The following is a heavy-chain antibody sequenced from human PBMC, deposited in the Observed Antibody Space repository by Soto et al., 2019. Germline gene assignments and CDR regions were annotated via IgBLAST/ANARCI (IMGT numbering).Heavy chain of an antibody. Sequence: PSETLSHTCTVSGGSISSYYWSWIRQPPGKGLEWIGYIYYSGSTSYNPSLKSRVTISVDTSKNQFSLKLSSVTAADTAVYYCARRHGPFDFWGQGTLVTVSS. CDR3: ARRHGPFDF. CDR1: GGSISSYY. CDR2: IYYSGST. V-gene: IGHV4-59*01. J-gene: IGHJ4*02.